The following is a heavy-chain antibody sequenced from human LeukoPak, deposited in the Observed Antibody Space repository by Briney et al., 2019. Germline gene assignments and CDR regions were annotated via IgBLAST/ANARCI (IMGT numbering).Heavy chain of an antibody. J-gene: IGHJ3*02. D-gene: IGHD4-11*01. CDR2: ISFDGNDQ. Sequence: GGSLRLSCVASGFGLTPYGIHWVRQTPGKGLDWVIFISFDGNDQFYADSVKGRFTISRDNSENTVYLQMNSLRPEDTAIYYCLTTTSAYDIWGQGTMVTVSS. CDR1: GFGLTPYG. CDR3: LTTTSAYDI. V-gene: IGHV3-30*02.